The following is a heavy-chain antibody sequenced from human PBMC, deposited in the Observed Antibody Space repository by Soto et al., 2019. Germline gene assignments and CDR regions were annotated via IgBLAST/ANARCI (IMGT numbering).Heavy chain of an antibody. CDR3: ARLGYYSDKLAY. Sequence: SETLSLTCTVSGGSISSYYWSWIRQSPGKGLEWIGYIYYSGSTNYNPSLKSRVTISVDTSKNQFSLNLSSVTAADTAVYYCARLGYYSDKLAYWGQGTLVTVSS. V-gene: IGHV4-59*01. CDR2: IYYSGST. D-gene: IGHD3-22*01. J-gene: IGHJ4*02. CDR1: GGSISSYY.